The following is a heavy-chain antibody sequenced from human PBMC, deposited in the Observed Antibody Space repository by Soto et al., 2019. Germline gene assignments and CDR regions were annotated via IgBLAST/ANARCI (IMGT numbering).Heavy chain of an antibody. CDR2: IFYSGST. J-gene: IGHJ4*02. D-gene: IGHD3-10*01. CDR1: GDSISSSNYF. V-gene: IGHV4-39*01. CDR3: ASRYGWLYFDY. Sequence: QLQLQESGPGLVKPWETLSLTCTVSGDSISSSNYFWGWIRQPPGKGLEWIGTIFYSGSTYYNPSLKRRVTRSVDTSKNQFALKLTSVTAADTALYYCASRYGWLYFDYWGQGSLVTVSS.